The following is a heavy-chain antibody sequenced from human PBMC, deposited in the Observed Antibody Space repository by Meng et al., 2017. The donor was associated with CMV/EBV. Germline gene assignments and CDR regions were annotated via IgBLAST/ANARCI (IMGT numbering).Heavy chain of an antibody. CDR2: FPQSGST. D-gene: IGHD2-15*01. Sequence: SETLSLTCAVSGGSITISNWWSWVRQPPGKGLEWIGEFPQSGSTNYSPSLKSRVTMSLDKSKNQFSLQLSSVTAADTAVYYCATQDAFCSVFWGQGALVTVSS. V-gene: IGHV4-4*02. CDR1: GGSITISNW. J-gene: IGHJ4*02. CDR3: ATQDAFCSVF.